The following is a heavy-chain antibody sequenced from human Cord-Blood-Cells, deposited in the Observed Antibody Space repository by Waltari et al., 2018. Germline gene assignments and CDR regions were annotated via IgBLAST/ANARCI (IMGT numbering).Heavy chain of an antibody. CDR1: GYTFTSYD. J-gene: IGHJ3*02. CDR2: MNPNSGNT. V-gene: IGHV1-8*03. CDR3: ARGNGIVVVVAATPGAFDI. D-gene: IGHD2-15*01. Sequence: QVQLVQSGAEVKKPGASVKVSCKASGYTFTSYDINWVRQATGQGLEWMGWMNPNSGNTSYAQKFQGIVTITRNTSISTADMELSSLRSEDTALYYCARGNGIVVVVAATPGAFDIWCQGTMVTVSS.